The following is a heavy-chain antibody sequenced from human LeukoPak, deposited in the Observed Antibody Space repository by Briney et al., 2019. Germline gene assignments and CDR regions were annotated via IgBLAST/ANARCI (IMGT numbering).Heavy chain of an antibody. CDR2: ISYDGSNK. CDR3: ARAGSRSLGAFDI. CDR1: GFTFSSYG. Sequence: HPGGSLRLSCAASGFTFSSYGMHWVRQAPGKGLEWVAVISYDGSNKYYADSVKGRFTISRDNAKNSLYLQMNSLRAEDTAVYYCARAGSRSLGAFDIWGQGTMVTVSS. J-gene: IGHJ3*02. D-gene: IGHD2-15*01. V-gene: IGHV3-30*12.